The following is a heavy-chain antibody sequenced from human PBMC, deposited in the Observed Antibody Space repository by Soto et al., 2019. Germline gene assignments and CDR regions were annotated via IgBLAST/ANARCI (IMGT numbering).Heavy chain of an antibody. CDR3: GGDLSRGGPPPYFFDY. D-gene: IGHD6-19*01. CDR1: GGSISSYY. J-gene: IGHJ4*02. Sequence: SETLSLTCTVSGGSISSYYWSWIRQPAGKGLEWIGRIYTSGSTNYNPSPKSRVTMSVDTSKNQFSLKLSSVTAADTAVYYCGGDLSRGGPPPYFFDYGGQEPRVPVPS. V-gene: IGHV4-4*07. CDR2: IYTSGST.